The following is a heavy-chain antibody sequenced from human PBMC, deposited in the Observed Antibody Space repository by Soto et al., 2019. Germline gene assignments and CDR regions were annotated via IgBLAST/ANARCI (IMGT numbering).Heavy chain of an antibody. V-gene: IGHV3-30*18. CDR3: AKDMLTMSLTPAEYFQH. CDR2: ISYDGSNK. D-gene: IGHD3-22*01. Sequence: QVQLVESGGGVVQPGRSLRLSCAASGFTFSSYGMHWVRQAPGKGLEWVAVISYDGSNKYYADSVKGRFTISRDNSKNTLYRQMNSLRAEDTAVYYCAKDMLTMSLTPAEYFQHWGQGTLVTVSS. CDR1: GFTFSSYG. J-gene: IGHJ1*01.